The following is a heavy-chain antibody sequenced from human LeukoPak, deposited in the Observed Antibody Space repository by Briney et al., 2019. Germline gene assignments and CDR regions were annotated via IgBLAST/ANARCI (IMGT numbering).Heavy chain of an antibody. CDR2: IYSAGST. J-gene: IGHJ4*02. V-gene: IGHV3-66*01. Sequence: GGSLRLSGAASGFTVSSSYMSWVRQAPGKGLGWVSLIYSAGSTYYADSVKGRFTISRDNSKNTLYLQMNSLRAEDTAVYYCARKTPRFGDYDYWRQGTLVTVSS. CDR3: ARKTPRFGDYDY. D-gene: IGHD2-15*01. CDR1: GFTVSSSY.